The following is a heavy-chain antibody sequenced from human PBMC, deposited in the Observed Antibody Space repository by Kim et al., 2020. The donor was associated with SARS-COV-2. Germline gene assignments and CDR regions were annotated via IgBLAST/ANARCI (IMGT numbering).Heavy chain of an antibody. Sequence: ASVKVSCKASGYTFTKNGMTWVRQAPGQGLEWMGWINTYTGNPTYAQGFPGRFVFSLDTSVTTAYLHITSLKPEETAVYFCGRDRGYSTSAYVDYWGQGTLVTVSS. J-gene: IGHJ4*02. CDR1: GYTFTKNG. CDR3: GRDRGYSTSAYVDY. V-gene: IGHV7-4-1*02. CDR2: INTYTGNP. D-gene: IGHD6-13*01.